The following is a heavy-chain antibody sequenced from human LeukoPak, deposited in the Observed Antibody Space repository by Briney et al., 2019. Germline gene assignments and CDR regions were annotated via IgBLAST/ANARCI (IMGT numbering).Heavy chain of an antibody. Sequence: PSETQSLTCTVSGGSISSYYWSWIRQPPGKGLEWIGYIYYSGSTNYNPSLKSRVTISVDTSKNQFSLKLTSVTAADTAVYYCARGTIAVAGVFDCWGQGTLVSVSS. J-gene: IGHJ4*02. CDR1: GGSISSYY. CDR3: ARGTIAVAGVFDC. D-gene: IGHD6-19*01. V-gene: IGHV4-59*01. CDR2: IYYSGST.